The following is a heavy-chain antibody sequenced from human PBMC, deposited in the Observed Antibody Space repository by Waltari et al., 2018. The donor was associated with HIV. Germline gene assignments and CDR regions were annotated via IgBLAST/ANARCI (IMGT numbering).Heavy chain of an antibody. CDR1: GYTFTGYY. V-gene: IGHV1-2*02. CDR3: ARAPASYISGSYYTDPYFDY. CDR2: GKPSSGGT. J-gene: IGHJ4*02. Sequence: QVQLVQSGAEVKKPGASVKVSCKASGYTFTGYYIHWVGEPPGQGLAWMGWGKPSSGGTNNAQKFQGRVTMTRETSISTAYRDVSRLRAYDTAVYYCARAPASYISGSYYTDPYFDYWGQGTLVTVSS. D-gene: IGHD3-10*01.